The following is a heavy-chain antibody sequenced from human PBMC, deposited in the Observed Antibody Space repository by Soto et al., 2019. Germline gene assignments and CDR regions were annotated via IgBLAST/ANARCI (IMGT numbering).Heavy chain of an antibody. D-gene: IGHD3-3*01. J-gene: IGHJ4*02. Sequence: GGSMRLCCAASGFPFSNAWMSWVRQAPGKGLEWVGRIKSKTDGGTTDYAAPVKGRFTISRDDSKNTLYLQMNSLKTEDTAVYYCTTVFVSVTFWSGYYTPGYWGQGTLVTVSS. V-gene: IGHV3-15*01. CDR2: IKSKTDGGTT. CDR3: TTVFVSVTFWSGYYTPGY. CDR1: GFPFSNAW.